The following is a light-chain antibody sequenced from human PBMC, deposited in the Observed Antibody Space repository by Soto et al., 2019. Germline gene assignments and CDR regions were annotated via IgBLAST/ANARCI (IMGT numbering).Light chain of an antibody. J-gene: IGKJ1*01. CDR3: QHYNSFSWT. CDR1: RYISTW. Sequence: DIRMTQSPSTLSTSVGAPIPITCRASRYISTWLAWYQQKPGKVPRLLIYDASSLESGVPSRFSGSGSGTEFTLTISSLQPDDFATYYCQHYNSFSWTFGQGTKVDIK. CDR2: DAS. V-gene: IGKV1-5*01.